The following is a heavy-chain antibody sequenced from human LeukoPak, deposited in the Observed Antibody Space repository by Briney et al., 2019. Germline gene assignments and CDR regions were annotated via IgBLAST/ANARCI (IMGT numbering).Heavy chain of an antibody. D-gene: IGHD6-19*01. CDR2: IYTSGST. V-gene: IGHV4-4*07. CDR1: GGSISSYY. CDR3: ARDLYSSGWYGYYYCMDV. J-gene: IGHJ6*03. Sequence: PSETLSLTCTVSGGSISSYYWSWIRQPAGKGLEWIGRIYTSGSTNYNPSLKSRVTMSVDTSKNQFSLKLSSVTAADTAVYYCARDLYSSGWYGYYYCMDVWGKGTTVTVSS.